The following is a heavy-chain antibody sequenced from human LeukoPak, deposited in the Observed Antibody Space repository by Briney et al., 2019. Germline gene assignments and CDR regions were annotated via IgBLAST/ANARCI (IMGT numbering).Heavy chain of an antibody. J-gene: IGHJ6*03. D-gene: IGHD3-22*01. CDR3: ARGRPYYYDSSGYYSSYYYYYYMDV. CDR1: GGTFSSYA. Sequence: ASVKVSCKASGGTFSSYAISWVRQAPGQGLEWMGGIIPIFGTANYAQKFQGRVTITTDESTSTAYMELSSLRSEDTAVYYCARGRPYYYDSSGYYSSYYYYYYMDVWGKGTTVTVSS. CDR2: IIPIFGTA. V-gene: IGHV1-69*05.